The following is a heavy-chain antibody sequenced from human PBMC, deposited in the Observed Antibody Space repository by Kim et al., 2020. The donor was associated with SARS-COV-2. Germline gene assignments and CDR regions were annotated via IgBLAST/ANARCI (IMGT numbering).Heavy chain of an antibody. CDR1: GYTFTRYA. D-gene: IGHD2-2*01. CDR2: INAGNGNT. CDR3: ARGYREYLLRAWFDP. V-gene: IGHV1-3*01. Sequence: ASVKVSCKASGYTFTRYALHWVRQAPGQRLEWMGWINAGNGNTKYTHKLAGRVTITMDTSESTVYMELRSLRSSDTAVYSRARGYREYLLRAWFDPWCQG. J-gene: IGHJ5*02.